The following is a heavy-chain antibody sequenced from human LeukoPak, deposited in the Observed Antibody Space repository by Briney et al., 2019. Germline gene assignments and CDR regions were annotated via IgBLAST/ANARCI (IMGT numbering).Heavy chain of an antibody. J-gene: IGHJ6*03. CDR1: AGTISTSTYY. D-gene: IGHD6-19*01. V-gene: IGHV4-39*01. CDR3: ARERSGWSGGNYYYHYMDV. Sequence: SETLSLTCSVSAGTISTSTYYWGWIRQPPGKGLEWIGSVFYSGSSHYNPSLKSRVTISVDTPNNQFSLKLTSVTAADTAVYYCARERSGWSGGNYYYHYMDVWGKGTALIVSS. CDR2: VFYSGSS.